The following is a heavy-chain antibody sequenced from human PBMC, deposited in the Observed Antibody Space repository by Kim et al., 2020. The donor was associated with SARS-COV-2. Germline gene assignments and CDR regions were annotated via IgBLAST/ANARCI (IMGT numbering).Heavy chain of an antibody. CDR3: AKDMRRWFGDQEGVTFDD. CDR2: ISWNSGSI. D-gene: IGHD3-10*01. CDR1: GFTFDDYA. Sequence: GGSLRLSCAASGFTFDDYAMHWVRQAPGKGLEWVSGISWNSGSIGYADSVKGRFTISRDNAKNSLYLQMNSLRAEDTALYYCAKDMRRWFGDQEGVTFDDWGQGTLVTVSS. J-gene: IGHJ4*02. V-gene: IGHV3-9*01.